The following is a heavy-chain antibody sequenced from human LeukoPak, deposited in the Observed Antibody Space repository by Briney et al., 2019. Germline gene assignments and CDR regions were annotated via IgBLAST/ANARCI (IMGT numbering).Heavy chain of an antibody. CDR3: ARDSHGGFDY. CDR1: GFTFSTYG. V-gene: IGHV3-30*03. J-gene: IGHJ4*02. Sequence: GGSLRLSCAASGFTFSTYGMNWVRQAPGKGLEWVAVISYDGSNKYYADSVKGRFTISRDNSKNTLYLQMNSLRAEDTAVYYCARDSHGGFDYWGQGTLVTVSS. CDR2: ISYDGSNK. D-gene: IGHD3-10*01.